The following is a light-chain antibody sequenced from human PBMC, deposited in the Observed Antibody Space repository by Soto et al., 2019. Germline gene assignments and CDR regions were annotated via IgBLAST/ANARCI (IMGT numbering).Light chain of an antibody. CDR3: QQRSNWPRIT. V-gene: IGKV3-11*01. CDR2: GAS. Sequence: IVMTHSPATLSVSRGEIATLSCRASQSVGTKLAWYQQTRGQAPRLLIYGASNRATGIPARFSCSGSGTDFTLTITSLEPEDFAVYYCQQRSNWPRITVGQGTRLEIK. J-gene: IGKJ5*01. CDR1: QSVGTK.